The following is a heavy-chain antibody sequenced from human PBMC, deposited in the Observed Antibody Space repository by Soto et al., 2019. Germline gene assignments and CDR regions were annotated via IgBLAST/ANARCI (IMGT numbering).Heavy chain of an antibody. CDR2: IWYDGTNK. J-gene: IGHJ6*02. V-gene: IGHV3-33*01. CDR3: AREFWSGYAPVYGVDV. Sequence: QVQLVESGGGVVQPGRSLRLSCAASGFTFSSYGMHWVRQAPGKGLEWVAVIWYDGTNKYYADSVKGRFTISRDNSKNTRYLQMNSLRAEDTAVYYCAREFWSGYAPVYGVDVWGQGTTVTVSS. D-gene: IGHD3-3*01. CDR1: GFTFSSYG.